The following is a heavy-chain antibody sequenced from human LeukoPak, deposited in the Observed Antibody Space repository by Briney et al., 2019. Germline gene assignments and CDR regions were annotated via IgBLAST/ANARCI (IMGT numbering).Heavy chain of an antibody. D-gene: IGHD6-13*01. CDR3: ARRGFGSSWGLDY. Sequence: SETLSLTCTVSGGSINYYYWSWIRQPPGKGLEWIGYIYYSGSTNYNPSLKSRVTISVDTSKNQFSLKLSSVTAADTAVYYCARRGFGSSWGLDYWGQGTLVTVSS. CDR2: IYYSGST. V-gene: IGHV4-59*08. J-gene: IGHJ4*02. CDR1: GGSINYYY.